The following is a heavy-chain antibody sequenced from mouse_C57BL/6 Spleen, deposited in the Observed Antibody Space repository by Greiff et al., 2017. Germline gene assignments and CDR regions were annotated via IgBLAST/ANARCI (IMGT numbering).Heavy chain of an antibody. J-gene: IGHJ1*03. CDR3: ASPPIDDGYYAYFDV. D-gene: IGHD2-3*01. CDR2: IHPNSGST. CDR1: GYTFTSYW. Sequence: QVQLQQPGAELVKPGASVKLSCKASGYTFTSYWMHWVKQRPGQGLEWIGMIHPNSGSTNYNEKFKSKATLTVDKSSSTAYMQLSSLTSEDSAVYYGASPPIDDGYYAYFDVWGTGTTVTVSS. V-gene: IGHV1-64*01.